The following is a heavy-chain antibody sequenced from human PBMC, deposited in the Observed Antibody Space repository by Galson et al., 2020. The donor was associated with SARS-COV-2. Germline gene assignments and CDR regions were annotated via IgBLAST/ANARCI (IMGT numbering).Heavy chain of an antibody. CDR2: LSGSSGST. CDR3: VRDFGFSGSYFGDY. CDR1: GFMFSNYA. V-gene: IGHV3-23*01. D-gene: IGHD1-26*01. Sequence: GGSLRLSCAASGFMFSNYAMSWVRQAPGKGLEWVSGLSGSSGSTFYADSVKGRFIISRDNSKNTLYLLMSSPRAEDTARYYCVRDFGFSGSYFGDYWGQGTLVTVSS. J-gene: IGHJ4*02.